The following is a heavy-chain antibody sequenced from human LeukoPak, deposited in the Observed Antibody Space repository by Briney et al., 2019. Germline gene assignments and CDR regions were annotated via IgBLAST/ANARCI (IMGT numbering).Heavy chain of an antibody. J-gene: IGHJ5*02. CDR3: AREGVNYHDSSGYYAVS. CDR2: ISYDGSNK. CDR1: GFTFSNYA. V-gene: IGHV3-30-3*01. D-gene: IGHD3-22*01. Sequence: GGSLRLSCAASGFTFSNYAMHWVRQAPGKGLEWVAVISYDGSNKYYADSVRGRFTISRDNSKNTLYLQMNSLRAEDTAVYYCAREGVNYHDSSGYYAVSWGQGTLVTVSS.